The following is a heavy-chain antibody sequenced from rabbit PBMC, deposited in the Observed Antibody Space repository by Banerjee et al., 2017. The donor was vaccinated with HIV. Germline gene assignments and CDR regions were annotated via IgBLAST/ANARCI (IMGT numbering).Heavy chain of an antibody. D-gene: IGHD6-1*01. Sequence: QQQLEESGGGLVKPEGSLTLSCTASGFSFSNKYVMCWVRQAPGKGLEWIACINTSSGNTVYATWAKGRFTISKTSWTTVTLQMTSLTAADTATYFCARDPPNSAAYGYDLWGPGTLVTVS. V-gene: IGHV1S45*01. CDR1: GFSFSNKYV. CDR3: ARDPPNSAAYGYDL. CDR2: INTSSGNT. J-gene: IGHJ4*01.